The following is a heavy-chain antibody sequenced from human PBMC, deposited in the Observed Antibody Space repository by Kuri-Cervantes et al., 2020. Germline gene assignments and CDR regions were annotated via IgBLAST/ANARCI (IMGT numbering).Heavy chain of an antibody. CDR1: GYTLTGYH. J-gene: IGHJ5*02. CDR3: ARGPGRNWFDP. CDR2: INPSGGST. V-gene: IGHV1-46*01. D-gene: IGHD3-10*01. Sequence: ASVKVSCKASGYTLTGYHMHWVRQAPGQGLEWMGIINPSGGSTSYAQKFQGRVTMTRDTSTSTVYMELSSLRSEDTAVYYCARGPGRNWFDPWGQGTLVTVSS.